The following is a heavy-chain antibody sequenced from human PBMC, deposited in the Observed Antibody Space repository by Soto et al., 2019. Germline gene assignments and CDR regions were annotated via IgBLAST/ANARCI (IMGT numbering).Heavy chain of an antibody. CDR1: GGSISSGGYY. CDR2: IYYSGST. Sequence: SETLSLTCTVSGGSISSGGYYWSWIRQHPVKGLEWIGYIYYSGSTYYNPSLKSRVTISVDTSKNQFSLKLSSVTAADTAVYYCARIYYDYVWGSFFFDYWGQGTLVTVSS. V-gene: IGHV4-31*03. J-gene: IGHJ4*02. D-gene: IGHD3-16*01. CDR3: ARIYYDYVWGSFFFDY.